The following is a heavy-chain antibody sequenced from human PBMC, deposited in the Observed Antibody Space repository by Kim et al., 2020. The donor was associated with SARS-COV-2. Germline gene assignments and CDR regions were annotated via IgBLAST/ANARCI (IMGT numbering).Heavy chain of an antibody. D-gene: IGHD5-18*01. CDR3: ARTQSGDMDY. J-gene: IGHJ4*02. CDR2: INPSDGST. Sequence: ASVKVSCKASGYTFTSFYMHWVRQAPGQGLEWMGIINPSDGSTFFAQKFQDRVNVTRDTSATTVYMELTNVRSEDTAVYYFARTQSGDMDYWGQGTLVSV. CDR1: GYTFTSFY. V-gene: IGHV1-46*01.